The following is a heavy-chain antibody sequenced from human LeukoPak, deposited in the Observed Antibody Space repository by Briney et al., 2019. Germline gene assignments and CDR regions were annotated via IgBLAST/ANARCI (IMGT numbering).Heavy chain of an antibody. CDR2: IYYSGST. CDR3: ARVPYYDFWSGYYGYYFDY. V-gene: IGHV4-30-4*08. CDR1: GGSISSGGYY. Sequence: PSETLSLTCTVSGGSISSGGYYWSWIRQHPGKGLEWIGYIYYSGSTYYNPSLKSRVTISVDTSKNQFSLKLSSVTAADTAVYYCARVPYYDFWSGYYGYYFDYWGQGTLVTVSS. J-gene: IGHJ4*02. D-gene: IGHD3-3*01.